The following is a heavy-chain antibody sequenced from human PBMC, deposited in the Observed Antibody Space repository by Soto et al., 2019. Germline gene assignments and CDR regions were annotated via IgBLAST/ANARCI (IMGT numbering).Heavy chain of an antibody. J-gene: IGHJ4*02. CDR3: ARSLLGYCSGGSCYSGY. D-gene: IGHD2-15*01. Sequence: AASVKVSCKASGYTFTSYYMHWVRQAPGQGLEWMGIINPSGGSTSYAQKFQGRVTMTRDTSTSTVYMELSSLRPEDTAVYYCARSLLGYCSGGSCYSGYWGQGTLVTVSS. CDR2: INPSGGST. CDR1: GYTFTSYY. V-gene: IGHV1-46*01.